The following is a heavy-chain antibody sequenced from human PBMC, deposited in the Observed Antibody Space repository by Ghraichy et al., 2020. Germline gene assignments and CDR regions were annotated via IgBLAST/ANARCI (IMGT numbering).Heavy chain of an antibody. CDR1: GFSFSNYW. CDR2: MYSDGSSA. CDR3: ARAGGSSSFYYSGMDV. D-gene: IGHD6-13*01. Sequence: GGSLRLSCAASGFSFSNYWMHLVRQVPGKGLVWVSRMYSDGSSAIYADSVKGRFTISRDNAKNTLFLQMSSLRVEDTAVYYCARAGGSSSFYYSGMDVWGHGTTVIVSS. J-gene: IGHJ6*02. V-gene: IGHV3-74*01.